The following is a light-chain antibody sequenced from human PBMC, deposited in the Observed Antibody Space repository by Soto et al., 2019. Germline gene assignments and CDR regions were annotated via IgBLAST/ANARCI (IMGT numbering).Light chain of an antibody. Sequence: DIQMTQSPSTLSASVGDRVTITCRASQSISSWLAWYQQKPGKAPNLLIYKASNVESGGPSRFSRSGSATEFTLSLSTLQPDDFESYYYQPYDTFPRTFGQGTKVEIK. CDR2: KAS. CDR1: QSISSW. J-gene: IGKJ1*01. V-gene: IGKV1-5*03. CDR3: QPYDTFPRT.